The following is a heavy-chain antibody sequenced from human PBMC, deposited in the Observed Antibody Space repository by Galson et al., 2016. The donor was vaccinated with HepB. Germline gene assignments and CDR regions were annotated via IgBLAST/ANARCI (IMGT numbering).Heavy chain of an antibody. D-gene: IGHD3/OR15-3a*01. CDR1: GFPFHKYN. CDR2: IGVSSSYT. V-gene: IGHV3-21*01. J-gene: IGHJ2*01. Sequence: SLRLSCAASGFPFHKYNMNWIRQAPGKGLEWVASIGVSSSYTYHAESVAGRFGISRDTAKQSIFLHMSDLRTEDTARYFCHSFSLDPHFDLWGRGTLVTVSS. CDR3: HSFSLDPHFDL.